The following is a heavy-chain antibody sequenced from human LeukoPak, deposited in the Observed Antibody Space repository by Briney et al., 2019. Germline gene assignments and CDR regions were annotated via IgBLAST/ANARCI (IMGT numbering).Heavy chain of an antibody. D-gene: IGHD3-3*02. CDR1: GGSVSSGSYY. CDR2: IYYSRST. J-gene: IGHJ6*04. Sequence: PSETLSLTCTASGGSVSSGSYYWSWLRQPPRKGLEWIGYIYYSRSTNYNPSLKSRVTISVDTSKNQFYLKLSSVTAADTAVYYCARDGSAQQHFYPYNYYGMDVWGKGTTVTVSS. V-gene: IGHV4-61*01. CDR3: ARDGSAQQHFYPYNYYGMDV.